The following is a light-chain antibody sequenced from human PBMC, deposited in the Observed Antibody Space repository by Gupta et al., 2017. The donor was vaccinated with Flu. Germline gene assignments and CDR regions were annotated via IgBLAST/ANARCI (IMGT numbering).Light chain of an antibody. CDR2: GAS. CDR3: QQYNNWPPNT. Sequence: IVMTQSPVNLSVSPGERATLSCRASQTVVTNLAWYQHKRGQAPRLLIYGASTRAPGIPARFSGSGYGTEFTLTISGRQSDDFAFYYCQQYNNWPPNTFGRGTKVEIK. J-gene: IGKJ1*01. V-gene: IGKV3-15*01. CDR1: QTVVTN.